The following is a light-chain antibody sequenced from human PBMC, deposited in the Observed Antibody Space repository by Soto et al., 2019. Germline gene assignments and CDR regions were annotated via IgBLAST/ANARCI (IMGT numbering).Light chain of an antibody. J-gene: IGLJ3*02. Sequence: QSVLTQPASVSGSPGQSITISCTGTSNDVGGYNLMSWFQQHPGKAPKLMISEVNKRPSGVSNRFSGSKSANTASLTISGLQAEDEADYYCCSHVGGSSPQWVFGGGTKVTVL. V-gene: IGLV2-23*02. CDR3: CSHVGGSSPQWV. CDR1: SNDVGGYNL. CDR2: EVN.